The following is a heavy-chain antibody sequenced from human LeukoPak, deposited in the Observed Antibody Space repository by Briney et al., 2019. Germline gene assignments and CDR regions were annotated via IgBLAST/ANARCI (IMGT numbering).Heavy chain of an antibody. D-gene: IGHD3-10*01. CDR3: ARLAPRYYGSGSYPWPQVREDY. Sequence: MSSETLSLTCTVSGGSISSSSYYWGWIRQPPGKGLEWIGSIYYSGSTYYNPSLKSRVTISVDTSKNQFSLKLSSVTAADTAVYYCARLAPRYYGSGSYPWPQVREDYWGQGTLVTVSS. CDR1: GGSISSSSYY. J-gene: IGHJ4*02. CDR2: IYYSGST. V-gene: IGHV4-39*07.